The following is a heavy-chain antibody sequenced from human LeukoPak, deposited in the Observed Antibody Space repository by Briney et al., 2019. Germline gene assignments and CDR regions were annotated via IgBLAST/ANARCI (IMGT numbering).Heavy chain of an antibody. V-gene: IGHV4-30-4*01. J-gene: IGHJ3*02. CDR3: ARDCSGGSCYGAFDI. Sequence: SQTLSLTCTVSGASIRSGDYYWSWIRQPPGKGLEWIGYIYDSGSTYYNPSLKSRITISVDTSENRFSLKLSSVTATDTAVYYCARDCSGGSCYGAFDIWGQGTMATVSS. CDR2: IYDSGST. CDR1: GASIRSGDYY. D-gene: IGHD2-15*01.